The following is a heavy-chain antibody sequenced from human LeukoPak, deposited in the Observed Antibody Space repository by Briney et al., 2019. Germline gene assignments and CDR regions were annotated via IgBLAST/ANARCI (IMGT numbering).Heavy chain of an antibody. D-gene: IGHD3-10*01. V-gene: IGHV4-30-2*01. CDR1: GGSISSGGYS. CDR2: IYHSGST. Sequence: SQTLSLTCAVSGGSISSGGYSWSWIRQPPGKGLEWTGYIYHSGSTYYNPSLKSRVTISVDRSKNQFSLKLSSVTAADTAVYYCARESYYHYYFDYWGQGTLVTVSS. CDR3: ARESYYHYYFDY. J-gene: IGHJ4*02.